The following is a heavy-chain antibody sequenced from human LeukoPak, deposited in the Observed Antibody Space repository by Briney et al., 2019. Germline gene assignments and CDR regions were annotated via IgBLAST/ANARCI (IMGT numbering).Heavy chain of an antibody. CDR3: ARVRPDYYDSSGDDAFDI. V-gene: IGHV4-59*01. CDR2: IYYSGST. Sequence: SETLSLTCTVSGGSISSYYWSWIRQPPGKGLEWIGYIYYSGSTNYNPSLKSRVTISVDTSKNQFSLKLSSVTAADTAVYYCARVRPDYYDSSGDDAFDIWGQGTMVTVS. J-gene: IGHJ3*02. D-gene: IGHD3-22*01. CDR1: GGSISSYY.